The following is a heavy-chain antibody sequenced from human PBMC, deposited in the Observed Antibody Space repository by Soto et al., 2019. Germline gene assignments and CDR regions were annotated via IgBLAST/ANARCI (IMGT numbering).Heavy chain of an antibody. CDR3: ASGVYSLYYFDY. D-gene: IGHD2-15*01. Sequence: QVQLVQSGAEVKKPGASVKVSYKASGYTFTSYAMHWVRQAPGQRLEWMGWINAGNGNTKYSQKFQGRVTITRDTSASTAYMELSSLRSEYTAVYYCASGVYSLYYFDYWGQGTLVTVSS. V-gene: IGHV1-3*01. J-gene: IGHJ4*02. CDR1: GYTFTSYA. CDR2: INAGNGNT.